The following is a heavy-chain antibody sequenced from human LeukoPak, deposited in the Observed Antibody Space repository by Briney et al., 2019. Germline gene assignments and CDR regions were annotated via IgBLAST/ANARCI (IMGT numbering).Heavy chain of an antibody. Sequence: ASVKVSCKASGYTFTGYYMHWVRQAPGQGLEWMGWINPNSGGTNYAQKFQGRVTMTRDTSISTAYMELSRLRSDDTAVYYCARERIVVVPAASDCYYYYGMDVWGQGTTVTVSS. CDR2: INPNSGGT. J-gene: IGHJ6*02. D-gene: IGHD2-2*01. V-gene: IGHV1-2*02. CDR3: ARERIVVVPAASDCYYYYGMDV. CDR1: GYTFTGYY.